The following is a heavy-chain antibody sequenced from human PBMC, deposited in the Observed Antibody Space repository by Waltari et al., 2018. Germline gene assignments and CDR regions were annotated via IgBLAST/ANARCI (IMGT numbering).Heavy chain of an antibody. CDR1: GYTFMDYF. J-gene: IGHJ4*02. Sequence: EVELVQSGAEVKKPGATVTISCKASGYTFMDYFMHWVQQAPGKGLEWMGRIDPEDGETINTEKFQARVTTTADTSTDTAYMELSSLTSGDTAVYYCAPLPGGSGQTFDYWGQGTRVTVSS. CDR3: APLPGGSGQTFDY. CDR2: IDPEDGET. V-gene: IGHV1-69-2*01. D-gene: IGHD3-10*01.